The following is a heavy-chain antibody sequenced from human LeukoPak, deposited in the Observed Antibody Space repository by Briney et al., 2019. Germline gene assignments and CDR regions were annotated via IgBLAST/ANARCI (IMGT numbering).Heavy chain of an antibody. CDR1: GFAFSSYA. J-gene: IGHJ4*02. CDR3: AKLIAVAGFDY. D-gene: IGHD6-19*01. Sequence: GGSLRLSCAASGFAFSSYAMNWVRQAPGKGLEWVSAISGSGGSTYYADSVKGRFTISRDNSKNTLYLQMNSLRAEDTAVYYCAKLIAVAGFDYWGQGTLVTVSS. CDR2: ISGSGGST. V-gene: IGHV3-23*01.